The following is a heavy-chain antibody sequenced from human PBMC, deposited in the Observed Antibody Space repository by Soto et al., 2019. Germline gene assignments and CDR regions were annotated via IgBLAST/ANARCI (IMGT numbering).Heavy chain of an antibody. CDR3: AKDLRGYTYGWIDY. J-gene: IGHJ4*02. CDR2: ISGRGEST. CDR1: GFTFSSYA. D-gene: IGHD5-18*01. Sequence: EVQLLESGGGLVQPGGSLRLSCAVSGFTFSSYAMNWVRRAPGTGLEWVSGISGRGESTYYADSVKGRFTISRDNSKNTLYLQMNSLRAEDTAVYYCAKDLRGYTYGWIDYWGQGTLVTVSS. V-gene: IGHV3-23*01.